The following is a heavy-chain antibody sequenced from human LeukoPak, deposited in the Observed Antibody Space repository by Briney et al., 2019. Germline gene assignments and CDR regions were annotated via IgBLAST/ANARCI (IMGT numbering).Heavy chain of an antibody. D-gene: IGHD3-10*01. CDR2: INPNSGGT. Sequence: ASVKVSCKASGYTFTGYYMHWVRQAPGQGIEWMGWINPNSGGTNYAQKFQGRVTMTRDTSISTAYMELSRLRSDDTAVYYCARDGVQVVQGGNDYWGQGTLVTVSS. CDR1: GYTFTGYY. J-gene: IGHJ4*02. CDR3: ARDGVQVVQGGNDY. V-gene: IGHV1-2*02.